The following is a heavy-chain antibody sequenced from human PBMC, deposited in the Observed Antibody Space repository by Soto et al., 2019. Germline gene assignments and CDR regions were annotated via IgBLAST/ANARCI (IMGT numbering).Heavy chain of an antibody. CDR1: GFSLTSSEVG. D-gene: IGHD6-13*01. Sequence: QITLKESGPSLVKPTQTLTLTCTFSGFSLTSSEVGVGWIRQPPGTALEWLALIYWNDEKRYSPSLHTRLTISKHPSKNQMVLTMTNMDPVDTATYSCVHSRGAGNSPTFAYWGQGTLVAVSS. CDR2: IYWNDEK. J-gene: IGHJ4*02. CDR3: VHSRGAGNSPTFAY. V-gene: IGHV2-5*01.